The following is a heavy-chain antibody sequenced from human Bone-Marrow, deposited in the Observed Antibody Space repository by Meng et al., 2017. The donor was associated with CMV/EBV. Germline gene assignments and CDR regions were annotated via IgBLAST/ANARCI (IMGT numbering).Heavy chain of an antibody. CDR2: ISYDGSNK. J-gene: IGHJ4*02. D-gene: IGHD2-2*01. V-gene: IGHV3-30-3*01. CDR3: ASDIVVVPAGADYFDY. Sequence: GESLKISCAASGFTFSSYAMHWVRQAPGKGLEWVAVISYDGSNKYYADSVKGRFTISRDNSKNTLYLQMSSLRAEDTAVYYCASDIVVVPAGADYFDYWGQGTLVTVSS. CDR1: GFTFSSYA.